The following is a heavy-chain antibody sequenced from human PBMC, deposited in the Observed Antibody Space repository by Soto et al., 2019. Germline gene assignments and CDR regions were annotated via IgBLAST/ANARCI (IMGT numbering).Heavy chain of an antibody. CDR1: GGTFSSYA. CDR3: ARDGGRSHTYGSGSYWTYFDY. V-gene: IGHV1-69*01. Sequence: QVQLVQSGAEVKKPGSSVKVSCKASGGTFSSYAISWVRQAPGQGLEWMGGIIPIFGTANYAQKFKGRVTITADESTSTAYMELSSLRSEDTAVYYCARDGGRSHTYGSGSYWTYFDYWGQGTLVTVSS. CDR2: IIPIFGTA. J-gene: IGHJ4*02. D-gene: IGHD3-10*01.